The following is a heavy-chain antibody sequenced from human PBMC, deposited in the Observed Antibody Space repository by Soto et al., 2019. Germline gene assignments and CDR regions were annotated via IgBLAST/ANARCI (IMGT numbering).Heavy chain of an antibody. V-gene: IGHV4-34*01. D-gene: IGHD5-12*01. J-gene: IGHJ5*02. CDR2: INHSGST. CDR3: ARGEGRLVGTWFDP. Sequence: PSGTLALTCDVYGGAFGRYYWNWIRHTPGKGREWLGEINHSGSTKYNPSLESRVTISLDTSKTQFSLKLTSVTAQDTAVYYCARGEGRLVGTWFDPSGKGTLVTVSS. CDR1: GGAFGRYY.